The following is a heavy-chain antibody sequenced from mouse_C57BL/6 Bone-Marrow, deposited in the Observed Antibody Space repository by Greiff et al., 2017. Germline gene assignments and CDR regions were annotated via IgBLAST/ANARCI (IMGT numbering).Heavy chain of an antibody. CDR3: TRWNWFAY. V-gene: IGHV1-5*01. CDR2: IYPGSSDT. Sequence: VQLQQSGTVLARPGASVKMSCKTSGYTFTSYWLHWVKQRPGQGLEWIGAIYPGSSDTSYNQKFKGKAKLTAVTPASTAYMELSRLTNEDSSVYYCTRWNWFAYGGQGTLVTVAA. J-gene: IGHJ3*01. CDR1: GYTFTSYW.